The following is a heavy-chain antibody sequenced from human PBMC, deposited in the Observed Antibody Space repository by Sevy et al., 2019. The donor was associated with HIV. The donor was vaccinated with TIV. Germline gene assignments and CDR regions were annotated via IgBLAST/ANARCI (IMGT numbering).Heavy chain of an antibody. CDR2: IKSKTDGGTT. V-gene: IGHV3-15*01. Sequence: GGYLRLSCAASGFTFSNAWMSWVRQAPGKGLEWVGRIKSKTDGGTTDYAAPVKGRFTISRDDSKNTLYLQMNSLKTEDTAVYYCTTDGYYYDSSGYYSYYFDYWGQGTLVTVSS. CDR1: GFTFSNAW. J-gene: IGHJ4*02. D-gene: IGHD3-22*01. CDR3: TTDGYYYDSSGYYSYYFDY.